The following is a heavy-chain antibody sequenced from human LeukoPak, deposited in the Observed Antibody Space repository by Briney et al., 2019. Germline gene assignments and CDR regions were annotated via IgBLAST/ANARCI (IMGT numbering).Heavy chain of an antibody. CDR1: GGSISSGDYY. D-gene: IGHD1-26*01. CDR3: ARVKSGSYYHFDY. Sequence: SETLSLTCTVSGGSISSGDYYWSWIRQPPGKGLEWIGYIYYSGSTYYNPSLKSRVTISVDTSKNQFSLKLSSVTAADTAVYYCARVKSGSYYHFDYWGQGTLVTVSS. V-gene: IGHV4-30-4*01. CDR2: IYYSGST. J-gene: IGHJ4*02.